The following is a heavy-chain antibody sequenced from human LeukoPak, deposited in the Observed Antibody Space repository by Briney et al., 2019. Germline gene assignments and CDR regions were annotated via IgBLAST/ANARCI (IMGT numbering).Heavy chain of an antibody. D-gene: IGHD2-15*01. CDR1: GFTLSSYG. J-gene: IGHJ4*02. Sequence: GGSLRLSCAASGFTLSSYGMHWVRQAPGKGLEWVAVIWYDGSDKYYADSVKGRFTISRDNSKNTLYLQMNSLRAEDTAVYYCARDGCSGGSCCGIDYWGQGTLVTVSS. V-gene: IGHV3-33*01. CDR2: IWYDGSDK. CDR3: ARDGCSGGSCCGIDY.